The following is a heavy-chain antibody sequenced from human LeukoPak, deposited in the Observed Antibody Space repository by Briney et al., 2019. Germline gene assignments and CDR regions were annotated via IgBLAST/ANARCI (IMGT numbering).Heavy chain of an antibody. CDR3: ARDLIAARPGWFDP. Sequence: GASVKVSCKASGYTFTTYGINWVRQAPGQGLEWMGWISAYNGNTDYAQNLQGRVTLTTDTSASTAHMELRSLRSDDTAVYYCARDLIAARPGWFDPWGQGTLVTVSS. CDR2: ISAYNGNT. CDR1: GYTFTTYG. J-gene: IGHJ5*02. D-gene: IGHD6-6*01. V-gene: IGHV1-18*01.